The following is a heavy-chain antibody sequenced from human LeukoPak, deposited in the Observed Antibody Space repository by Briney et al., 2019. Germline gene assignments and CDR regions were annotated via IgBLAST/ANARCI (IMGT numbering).Heavy chain of an antibody. CDR3: AREGFTSSSWYYFDY. D-gene: IGHD6-13*01. CDR2: INAGNGNT. V-gene: IGHV1-3*01. CDR1: GYTFTSYA. Sequence: ASVKVSCKASGYTFTSYAMHWVRQAPGQRLEWMGWINAGNGNTKYSQKFQGRVTITRDTSASTAYMELSSLRSEDTAVYYCAREGFTSSSWYYFDYWGQGTLVTVSS. J-gene: IGHJ4*02.